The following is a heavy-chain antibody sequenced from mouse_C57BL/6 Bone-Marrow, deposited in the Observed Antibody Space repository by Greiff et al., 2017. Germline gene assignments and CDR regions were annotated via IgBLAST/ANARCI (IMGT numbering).Heavy chain of an antibody. Sequence: QVQLKESGAELVRPGASVTLSCKASGYTFTDYEMHWVKQTPVHGLEWIGAIDPETGGTAYNQKFKGKAILTADKSSSTAYMELRSLTSEDSAVYYCTTAAQATFAYWGQGTLVTVSA. CDR2: IDPETGGT. V-gene: IGHV1-15*01. J-gene: IGHJ3*01. CDR3: TTAAQATFAY. D-gene: IGHD3-2*02. CDR1: GYTFTDYE.